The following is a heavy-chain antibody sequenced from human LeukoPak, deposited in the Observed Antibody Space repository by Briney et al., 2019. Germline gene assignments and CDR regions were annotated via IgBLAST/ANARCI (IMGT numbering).Heavy chain of an antibody. CDR3: ARTKYSYGPYGPTLWFDP. Sequence: SETLSLTCTVSGGSISSYYWSWIRQPPGKGLEWIGYIYYSGSTNYNPSLKSRVTISVDTSKNQFSLKLSSVTAADTAVCYCARTKYSYGPYGPTLWFDPWGQGTLVTVSS. CDR1: GGSISSYY. D-gene: IGHD5-18*01. CDR2: IYYSGST. J-gene: IGHJ5*02. V-gene: IGHV4-59*01.